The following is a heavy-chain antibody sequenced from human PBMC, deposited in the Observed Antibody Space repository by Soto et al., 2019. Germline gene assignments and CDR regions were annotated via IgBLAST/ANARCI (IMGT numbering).Heavy chain of an antibody. CDR1: GGSISSYY. CDR2: IYYSGST. Sequence: SDTLSLTWTVSGGSISSYYWSWIRQPPGKGLEWIGYIYYSGSTNYNPSLKSRVTISVDTSKNQFSLKLSSVTAADTAVYYCARDLGIAAAGNDYYYYGMDVWGQGTTVTVSS. D-gene: IGHD6-13*01. J-gene: IGHJ6*02. CDR3: ARDLGIAAAGNDYYYYGMDV. V-gene: IGHV4-59*01.